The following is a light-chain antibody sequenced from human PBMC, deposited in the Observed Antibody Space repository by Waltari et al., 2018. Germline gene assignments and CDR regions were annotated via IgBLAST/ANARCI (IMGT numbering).Light chain of an antibody. CDR2: GAA. V-gene: IGKV3-20*01. CDR3: QQYGSSPPMYT. J-gene: IGKJ2*01. Sequence: EIVLTQSPGTLSLSPGERATLSCRASQSVSSSYLGWYQQKPGQAPRLIIYGAASRATGIPDRFSGSGSGTDFTLTISRLEPEDFAVYYCQQYGSSPPMYTFGQGTKLEIK. CDR1: QSVSSSY.